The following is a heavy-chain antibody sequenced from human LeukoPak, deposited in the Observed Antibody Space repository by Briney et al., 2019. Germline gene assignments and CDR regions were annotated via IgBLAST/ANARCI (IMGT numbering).Heavy chain of an antibody. CDR1: GFTFSSYA. D-gene: IGHD3-10*01. J-gene: IGHJ4*02. V-gene: IGHV3-23*01. CDR3: AKDDYYGSGSFFHFDY. CDR2: ISGSGGST. Sequence: GRSLRLSCAASGFTFSSYAMSWVRQAPGKGLEWVSAISGSGGSTYYADSVKGRFTISRDNSKNTLYLQMNSLRAEDTAVYYCAKDDYYGSGSFFHFDYWGQGTLVTVSS.